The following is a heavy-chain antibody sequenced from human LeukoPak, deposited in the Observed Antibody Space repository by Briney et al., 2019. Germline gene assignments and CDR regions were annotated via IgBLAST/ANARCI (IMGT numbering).Heavy chain of an antibody. CDR3: AREYSYGYNWFDP. V-gene: IGHV3-7*01. J-gene: IGHJ5*02. D-gene: IGHD5-18*01. CDR1: GFTFSSYR. Sequence: GGSLRLSCAASGFTFSSYRMSWVRQAPGKGLEWVANIKQDGSEKYYVDSVKGRFTISRDNAKNSLYLQMNSLRAEDTAVYYCAREYSYGYNWFDPWGQGTLVTVSS. CDR2: IKQDGSEK.